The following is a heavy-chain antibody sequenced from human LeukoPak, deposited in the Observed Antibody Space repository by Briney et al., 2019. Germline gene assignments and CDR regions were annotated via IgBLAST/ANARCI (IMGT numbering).Heavy chain of an antibody. V-gene: IGHV1-69*13. CDR2: IIPIFGTA. J-gene: IGHJ6*02. Sequence: AASVKVSCKASEGTFSSYAISWVRQAPGQGLERMGGIIPIFGTANYAQKFQGRVTITADESTSTAYMELSSLRSEDTAVYYCARDGPVTHSRGMDVWGQGTTVTVSS. CDR3: ARDGPVTHSRGMDV. CDR1: EGTFSSYA. D-gene: IGHD4-11*01.